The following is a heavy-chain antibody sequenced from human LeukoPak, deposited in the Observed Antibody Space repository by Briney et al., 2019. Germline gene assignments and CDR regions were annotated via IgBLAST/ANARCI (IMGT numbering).Heavy chain of an antibody. CDR3: ARTMSSSWDPGYYYYYMGV. J-gene: IGHJ6*03. CDR1: GGSISSGSYY. D-gene: IGHD6-13*01. V-gene: IGHV4-61*02. Sequence: PSQTLSLTCTVSGGSISSGSYYWSWIRQPAGKGLEWIGRIYTSGSTNYNPSLKSRVTISVDTSKNQFPLKLSSVAAADTAVYYCARTMSSSWDPGYYYYYMGVWGKGTTVTVSS. CDR2: IYTSGST.